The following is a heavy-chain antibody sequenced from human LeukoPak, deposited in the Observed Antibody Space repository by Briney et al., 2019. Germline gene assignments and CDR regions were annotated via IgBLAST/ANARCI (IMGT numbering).Heavy chain of an antibody. D-gene: IGHD3-10*01. Sequence: ASVKVSCTASGYTFTGYYMHWVRQAPGQGLEWMGWVNPNSGGTNYAQKFQGRVTMTRDTSISTAYMELSRLRSDDTAVYYCARDEGLLWLGESHFDYWGQGTLVTVSS. CDR2: VNPNSGGT. CDR3: ARDEGLLWLGESHFDY. CDR1: GYTFTGYY. V-gene: IGHV1-2*02. J-gene: IGHJ4*02.